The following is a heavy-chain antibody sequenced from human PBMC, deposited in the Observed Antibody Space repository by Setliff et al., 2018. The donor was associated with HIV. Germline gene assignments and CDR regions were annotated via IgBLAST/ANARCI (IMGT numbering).Heavy chain of an antibody. CDR2: INLNSGGT. D-gene: IGHD3-22*01. J-gene: IGHJ4*02. CDR3: ARGPRGYDSSYYFDY. CDR1: GYTVSGYY. V-gene: IGHV1-2*04. Sequence: GASVKVSCKASGYTVSGYYMHWVRQAPGQGLEWMGWINLNSGGTNYAQKFQGWVTMTRDTSIITAYMQLDRLGSDDTAVYYWARGPRGYDSSYYFDYWGQGTLVTVSS.